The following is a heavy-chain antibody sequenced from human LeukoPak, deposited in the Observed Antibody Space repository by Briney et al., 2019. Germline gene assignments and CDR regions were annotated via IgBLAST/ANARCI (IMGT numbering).Heavy chain of an antibody. Sequence: GESLKISCKGSGYTFTSLDINWVRQAPGQGLEWMGWMYPNSGYTGFAQQFQGRVTITADESTSTAYMELSSLRSEDTAVYYCARTSHPNGAARPVYWGQGTLVTVSS. D-gene: IGHD6-6*01. CDR3: ARTSHPNGAARPVY. J-gene: IGHJ4*02. V-gene: IGHV1-8*03. CDR2: MYPNSGYT. CDR1: GYTFTSLD.